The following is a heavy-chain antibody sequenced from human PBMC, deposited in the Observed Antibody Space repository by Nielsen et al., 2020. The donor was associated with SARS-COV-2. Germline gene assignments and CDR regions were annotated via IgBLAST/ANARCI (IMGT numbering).Heavy chain of an antibody. CDR2: ISYDGSRQ. J-gene: IGHJ4*02. CDR3: ARERTGYYHEY. CDR1: GFSFSSFA. V-gene: IGHV3-30*04. Sequence: GESLKISCAASGFSFSSFAMHWVRQAPGKGLEWVAFISYDGSRQYYADSVKGRFTISKDYSKNTLYLDMSSLRPEDTALYYCARERTGYYHEYWGQGTLVTVS. D-gene: IGHD3/OR15-3a*01.